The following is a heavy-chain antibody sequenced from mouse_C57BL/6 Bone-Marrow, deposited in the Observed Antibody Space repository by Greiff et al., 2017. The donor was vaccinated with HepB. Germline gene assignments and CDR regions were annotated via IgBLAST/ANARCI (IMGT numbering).Heavy chain of an antibody. CDR3: TREGRRWFAY. J-gene: IGHJ3*01. V-gene: IGHV1-61*01. Sequence: VQLQQPGAELVRPGSSVKLSCKASGYTFTSSWMDWVKRRPGQGLEWIGNIYPSDSETHYNQKFKDKATLTVDKSSSTAYMQLSSLTSEDSAVYYCTREGRRWFAYWGQGTLVTVSA. CDR1: GYTFTSSW. CDR2: IYPSDSET. D-gene: IGHD2-14*01.